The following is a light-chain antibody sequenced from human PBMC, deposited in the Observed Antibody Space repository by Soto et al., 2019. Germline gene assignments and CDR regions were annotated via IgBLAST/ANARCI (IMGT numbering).Light chain of an antibody. CDR2: DAS. J-gene: IGKJ4*01. CDR1: QSIDIY. V-gene: IGKV3-11*01. CDR3: QQRKYWLS. Sequence: TVLTQSPATLSLSPGERATLSCRASQSIDIYLAWYQLRPGQAPRLLIYDASNRPPGIPARCSGSGSGTDFTLTISSLEHEDLAIYYCQQRKYWLSFGGGTKVEI.